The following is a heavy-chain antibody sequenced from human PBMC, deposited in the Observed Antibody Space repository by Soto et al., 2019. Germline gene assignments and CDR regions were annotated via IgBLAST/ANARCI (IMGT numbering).Heavy chain of an antibody. J-gene: IGHJ4*02. V-gene: IGHV3-23*01. CDR2: ISGSGGST. CDR1: GFTFSSYA. Sequence: EVQLLESGGGLVQPGGSLRLSCAASGFTFSSYAMSWVRQAPGKGLEWVSAISGSGGSTYYADSVKGRFTISRDNSKNTLYLQMNSLRAEDTAVYYCAKDPYGSGSYYIKEYYFDYWGQGTLVTVSS. CDR3: AKDPYGSGSYYIKEYYFDY. D-gene: IGHD3-10*01.